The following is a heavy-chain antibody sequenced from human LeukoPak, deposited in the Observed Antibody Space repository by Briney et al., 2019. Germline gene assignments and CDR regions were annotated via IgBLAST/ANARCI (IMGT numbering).Heavy chain of an antibody. CDR2: ISGSGGST. V-gene: IGHV3-23*01. D-gene: IGHD3-22*01. CDR3: AKDNGYYYDSSGYADY. CDR1: GFTFSSYA. J-gene: IGHJ4*02. Sequence: PGGSLRLSCAASGFTFSSYAMSWVRQAPGKGLEWVSAISGSGGSTYYADSVKGRLTISRDNSKNTLYLQMNSLRAEDTAVYYCAKDNGYYYDSSGYADYWGQGTLVTVSS.